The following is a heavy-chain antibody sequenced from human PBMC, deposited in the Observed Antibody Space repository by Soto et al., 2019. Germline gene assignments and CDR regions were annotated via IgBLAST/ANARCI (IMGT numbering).Heavy chain of an antibody. V-gene: IGHV4-31*03. CDR3: ARSEVLELPLSYNWFDP. J-gene: IGHJ5*02. D-gene: IGHD1-7*01. Sequence: QVQLQESGPGLVKPSQTLSLTCTVSGGSISSGGYYWSWIRQHPGKGLEWIGYIYYSGSTYYNPSLKSRVTLSVDTSKNQFSLKLSSVTAADTAVYYCARSEVLELPLSYNWFDPWGQGTLVTVSS. CDR2: IYYSGST. CDR1: GGSISSGGYY.